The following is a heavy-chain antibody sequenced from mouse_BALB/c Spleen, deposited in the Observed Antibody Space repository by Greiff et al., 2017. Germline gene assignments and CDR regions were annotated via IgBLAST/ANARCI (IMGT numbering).Heavy chain of an antibody. CDR1: GFTFSSYT. CDR3: TSQLVDY. CDR2: ISSGGSYT. J-gene: IGHJ2*01. D-gene: IGHD4-1*02. V-gene: IGHV5-6-4*01. Sequence: EVQGVESGGGLVKPGGSLKLSCAASGFTFSSYTMSWVRQTPEKRLEWVATISSGGSYTYYPDSVKGRFTISRDNAKNTLYLQMSSLKSEDTAMYYCTSQLVDYWGQGTTLTVSS.